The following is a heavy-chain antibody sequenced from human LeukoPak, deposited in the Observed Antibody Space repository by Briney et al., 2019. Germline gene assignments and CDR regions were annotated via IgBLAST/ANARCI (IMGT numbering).Heavy chain of an antibody. Sequence: QPGGSLRLSCEASEFSFSNYGMHWVRQAPGKGLEWVAVIWYDGSNKYYADSVKGRFTISRDNSKNTLYLQMNSLRAEDTAVYYCARGHQLLLGYFDYWGQGTLVTVSS. CDR2: IWYDGSNK. CDR3: ARGHQLLLGYFDY. D-gene: IGHD2-2*01. CDR1: EFSFSNYG. J-gene: IGHJ4*02. V-gene: IGHV3-30*19.